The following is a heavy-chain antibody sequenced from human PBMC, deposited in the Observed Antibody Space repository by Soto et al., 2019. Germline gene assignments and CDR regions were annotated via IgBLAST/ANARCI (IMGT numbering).Heavy chain of an antibody. Sequence: QVQLVESGGGVVQPGRSLRLSCAASGFTFSSYGMHWVRQAPGKGLEWVAVISYDGSNKYYADSVKGRFTISRDNSKNTLYLQMNSLRAEDTAVYYCEKELLRKGRAYGMDVWGQGTTVTVSS. CDR3: EKELLRKGRAYGMDV. V-gene: IGHV3-30*18. J-gene: IGHJ6*02. CDR1: GFTFSSYG. D-gene: IGHD2-15*01. CDR2: ISYDGSNK.